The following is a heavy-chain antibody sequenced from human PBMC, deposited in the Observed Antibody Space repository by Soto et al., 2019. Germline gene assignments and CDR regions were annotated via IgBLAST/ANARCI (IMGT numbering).Heavy chain of an antibody. D-gene: IGHD1-1*01. J-gene: IGHJ6*02. V-gene: IGHV1-18*04. CDR1: GYTFTNSG. CDR3: ARGSTPYNMDL. Sequence: QVQLVQSGGEVRKPGASVKVSCKTSGYTFTNSGINWVRQAPGQGLEWMGWISGYNANTKYAQKFQGRVTLTTDTLTSTAFMETRSLRSDDTAVFSCARGSTPYNMDLWGQGTTVTVSS. CDR2: ISGYNANT.